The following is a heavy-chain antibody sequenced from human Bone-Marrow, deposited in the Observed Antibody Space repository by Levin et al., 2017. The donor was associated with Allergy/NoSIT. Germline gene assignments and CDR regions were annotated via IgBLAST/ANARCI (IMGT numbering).Heavy chain of an antibody. CDR2: INPSDAAT. J-gene: IGHJ4*01. CDR3: ARILFGEVSLYYFDY. D-gene: IGHD3-10*01. CDR1: GYTFSIYY. Sequence: GESLKISCQGSGYTFSIYYIGWVRQKPGKGLEWMGFINPSDAATTYSASFQGQVTISADESTDTAYLQWSSLKPSDTAMYYCARILFGEVSLYYFDYWGQGTLVTVSS. V-gene: IGHV5-51*01.